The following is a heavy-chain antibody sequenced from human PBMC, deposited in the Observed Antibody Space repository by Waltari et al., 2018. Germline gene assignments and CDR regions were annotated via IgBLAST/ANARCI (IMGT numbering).Heavy chain of an antibody. CDR3: ARVLDSPNWYFDL. CDR1: GYTFTSYA. D-gene: IGHD2-15*01. Sequence: QVQLVQSGAEVKKPGASVKVSCKASGYTFTSYAMHWVRQAPGQRLEWMGWINAGNGNTKYSQKLQGRVTITRDTSTSTAYMELSSLRSEDTAVYYCARVLDSPNWYFDLWGRGTLVTVSS. CDR2: INAGNGNT. J-gene: IGHJ2*01. V-gene: IGHV1-3*01.